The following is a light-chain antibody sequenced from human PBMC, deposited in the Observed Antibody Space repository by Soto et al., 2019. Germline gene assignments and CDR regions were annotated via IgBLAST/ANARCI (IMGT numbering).Light chain of an antibody. Sequence: EIVLTQSPGTLSLSPGERATLSCGASQSVTSNYLAWYQQKPGQAPRLLIFGSSTRATGIPDRFSGSGSGTDFTLTISRLEPEDFAVYYCQHYATSLITFGQGTKVDIK. CDR2: GSS. J-gene: IGKJ1*01. CDR3: QHYATSLIT. CDR1: QSVTSNY. V-gene: IGKV3-20*01.